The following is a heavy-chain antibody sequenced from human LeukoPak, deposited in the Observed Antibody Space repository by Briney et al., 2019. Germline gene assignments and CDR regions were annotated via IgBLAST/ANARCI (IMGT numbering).Heavy chain of an antibody. J-gene: IGHJ4*02. Sequence: GGSVRLSCAASGSTFSRYWMHWVRQAPGKGLVWVSRVKSDGSDTIYADSVKGRFTISRDNAKNTLYLQMDSLRAEDTAVYYCTTGIGNYYYYWGQGTLVTVAS. D-gene: IGHD3-10*01. CDR2: VKSDGSDT. V-gene: IGHV3-74*01. CDR1: GSTFSRYW. CDR3: TTGIGNYYYY.